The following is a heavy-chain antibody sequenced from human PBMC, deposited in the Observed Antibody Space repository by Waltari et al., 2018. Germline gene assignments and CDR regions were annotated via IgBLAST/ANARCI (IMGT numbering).Heavy chain of an antibody. D-gene: IGHD3-16*01. Sequence: QVQLVESGGGVVQPGGSLRLSCAASGFTFTNYAMHWVRQAPGKGLEWAAIISYDGRNKYYADSGKSRFTIARDNSKNTLYLQMNSLRVEDTAVYYCARERRGDAPERPLYYYYGMDVWGQGTTVTV. V-gene: IGHV3-30*04. CDR3: ARERRGDAPERPLYYYYGMDV. J-gene: IGHJ6*02. CDR2: ISYDGRNK. CDR1: GFTFTNYA.